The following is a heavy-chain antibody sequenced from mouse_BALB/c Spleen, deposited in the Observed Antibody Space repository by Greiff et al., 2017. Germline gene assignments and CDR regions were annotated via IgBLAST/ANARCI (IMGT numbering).Heavy chain of an antibody. CDR3: TRRGYGNYEDAMDY. Sequence: QVQLQQSGAELVRPGASVTLSCKASGYTFTDYEMHWVKQTPVHGLEWIGAIDPETGGTAYNQKFKGKATLTADKSSSTAYMELRSLTSEDSAVYYCTRRGYGNYEDAMDYWGQGTSVTVSS. CDR2: IDPETGGT. CDR1: GYTFTDYE. D-gene: IGHD2-10*02. J-gene: IGHJ4*01. V-gene: IGHV1-15*01.